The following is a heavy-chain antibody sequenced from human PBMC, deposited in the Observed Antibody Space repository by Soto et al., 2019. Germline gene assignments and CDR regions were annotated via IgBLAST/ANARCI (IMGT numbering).Heavy chain of an antibody. Sequence: EASVKVSCKASGYTFTSYAMHWVRQAPGQRLERMGWINAGNGNTKYSQKFQGRFTISRGNSKNTLYLQMNSLRAEDTALYYCAKNSGSGSYYNEPFDYWGQGTLVTVSS. CDR3: AKNSGSGSYYNEPFDY. CDR1: GYTFTSYA. CDR2: INAGNGNT. V-gene: IGHV1-3*01. J-gene: IGHJ4*02. D-gene: IGHD3-10*01.